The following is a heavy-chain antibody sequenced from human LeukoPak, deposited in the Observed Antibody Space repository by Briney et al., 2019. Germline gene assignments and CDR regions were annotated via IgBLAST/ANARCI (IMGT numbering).Heavy chain of an antibody. V-gene: IGHV3-30*04. D-gene: IGHD1-26*01. CDR3: ARDRLEYHGSYDSDY. CDR2: ISFDGNYK. J-gene: IGHJ4*02. Sequence: GGSLRLSCAASGFNFSNFAMYWVRQAPGEGLEWVAVISFDGNYKFYADSVKGRFTISRDNSKSTVYLQMNSLRPEDTAVYYCARDRLEYHGSYDSDYWGQGTLVTVSS. CDR1: GFNFSNFA.